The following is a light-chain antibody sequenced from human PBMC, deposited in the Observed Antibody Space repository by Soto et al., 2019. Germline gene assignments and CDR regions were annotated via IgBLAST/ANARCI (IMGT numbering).Light chain of an antibody. Sequence: EIVVTQSPATLSLSPGERATLSCRASQSVNTYLAWYQHKPGQAPRLLIHDASNKATGIPARFSGSGSGTDFTLTICSLEPEDFAVYYCQQRTNWPSSTFGQGTRLEIK. J-gene: IGKJ5*01. CDR3: QQRTNWPSST. CDR1: QSVNTY. V-gene: IGKV3-11*01. CDR2: DAS.